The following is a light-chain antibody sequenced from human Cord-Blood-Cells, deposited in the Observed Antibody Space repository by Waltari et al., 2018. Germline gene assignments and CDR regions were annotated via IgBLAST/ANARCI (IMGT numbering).Light chain of an antibody. CDR1: SSDVGGYHD. J-gene: IGLJ3*02. V-gene: IGLV2-14*01. CDR3: SSYTSSSTLV. Sequence: QSALTQPASVSGSPGQSITISCPGTSSDVGGYHDVVWYQQHPGKAPKLMIYDVSKRPSGVSNRFSGSKSGNTASLTISGLQAEDEADYYCSSYTSSSTLVFGGGTKLTVL. CDR2: DVS.